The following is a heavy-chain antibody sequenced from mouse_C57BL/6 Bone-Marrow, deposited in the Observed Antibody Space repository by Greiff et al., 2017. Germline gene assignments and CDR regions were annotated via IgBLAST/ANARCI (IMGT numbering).Heavy chain of an antibody. CDR3: ARKKGRGGFDY. CDR1: GYTFTDYY. CDR2: INPNNGGT. V-gene: IGHV1-26*01. D-gene: IGHD3-3*01. J-gene: IGHJ2*01. Sequence: EVQLQQSGPELVKPGASVKISCKASGYTFTDYYMNWVKQSHGKSLEWIGDINPNNGGTSYNQKFKGKATLTVDKSSSTAYMELRSLTSEDSAVYYCARKKGRGGFDYWGQGTTLTVSS.